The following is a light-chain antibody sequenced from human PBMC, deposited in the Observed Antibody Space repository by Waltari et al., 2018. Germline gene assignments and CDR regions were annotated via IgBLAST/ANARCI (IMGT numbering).Light chain of an antibody. J-gene: IGLJ1*01. Sequence: QSALTQPASVSGSPGQSITISCSGTDIDVGAYDFVSWYQQHPGKAPHLIIYEVSNRPSGISNRFSASKSGNTASLTISGFQAEDEADYYCSSYTTSSAPGVFGTGTRVTVL. CDR2: EVS. CDR1: DIDVGAYDF. CDR3: SSYTTSSAPGV. V-gene: IGLV2-14*01.